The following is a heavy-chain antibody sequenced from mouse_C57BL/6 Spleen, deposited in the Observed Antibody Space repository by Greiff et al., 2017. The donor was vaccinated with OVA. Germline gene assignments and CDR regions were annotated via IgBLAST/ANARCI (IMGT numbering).Heavy chain of an antibody. V-gene: IGHV5-17*01. Sequence: DVQLVESGGGLVKPGGSLKLSCAASGFTFSDYGMHWVRQAPEKGLEWVAYISSGSSTIYYADTVKGRFTISRDNAKNTLFLQMTSLRSEDTAMYYCAREALYYGSSFDVWGTGTTVTVSS. CDR1: GFTFSDYG. CDR3: AREALYYGSSFDV. D-gene: IGHD1-1*01. CDR2: ISSGSSTI. J-gene: IGHJ1*03.